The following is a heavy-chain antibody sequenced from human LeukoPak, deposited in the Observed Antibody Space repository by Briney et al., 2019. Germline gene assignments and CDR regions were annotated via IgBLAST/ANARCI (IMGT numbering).Heavy chain of an antibody. D-gene: IGHD3-22*01. J-gene: IGHJ4*02. CDR3: AREVRGYYFDY. CDR2: ISSGGNT. CDR1: GFIVSSNY. V-gene: IGHV3-53*01. Sequence: WGSLRLSCAASGFIVSSNYMSWVHQAPGKGLEWVSVISSGGNTYYADSVKGRFTISRDISKNTLYLQMNGLRAEDTAVYYCAREVRGYYFDYWGQGTLVTVSS.